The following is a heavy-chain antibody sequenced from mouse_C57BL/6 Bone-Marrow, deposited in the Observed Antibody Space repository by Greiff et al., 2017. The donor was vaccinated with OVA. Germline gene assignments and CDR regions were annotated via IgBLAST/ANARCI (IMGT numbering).Heavy chain of an antibody. D-gene: IGHD2-1*01. CDR3: ARSWGNYEFAY. J-gene: IGHJ3*01. Sequence: QVQLQQSGPELVKPGASVKISCKASGYAFSSSWMNWVKQRPGKGLEWIGRIYPGDGDTNYNGKFKGKATLTADKSCSTAYRQLSSLTSEDSAVYFCARSWGNYEFAYWGQGTLVTVSA. V-gene: IGHV1-82*01. CDR1: GYAFSSSW. CDR2: IYPGDGDT.